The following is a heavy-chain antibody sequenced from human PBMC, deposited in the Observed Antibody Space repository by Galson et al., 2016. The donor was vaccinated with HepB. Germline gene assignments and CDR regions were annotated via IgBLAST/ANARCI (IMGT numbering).Heavy chain of an antibody. D-gene: IGHD6-19*01. CDR1: GFTFSSYE. CDR3: ARGWLSSGWTRNWFFDL. J-gene: IGHJ2*01. V-gene: IGHV3-48*03. Sequence: SLRLSCAASGFTFSSYEMNWVRQAPGKGLEWVSYISSSGGTIYYADSVTGRFTISRDNAKNSLYLQMNSLRAEDTAVYYCARGWLSSGWTRNWFFDLWGRGTLVTVSS. CDR2: ISSSGGTI.